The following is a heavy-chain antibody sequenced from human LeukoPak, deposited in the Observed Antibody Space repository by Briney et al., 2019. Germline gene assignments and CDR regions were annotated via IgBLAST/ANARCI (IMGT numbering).Heavy chain of an antibody. V-gene: IGHV3-11*06. Sequence: GRSLRLYCAASGFSLSDYYMSWIRHAPAKRLEQVSYITSSRSYTNYTDSVKGRFTISRDNAKNSLYLQMNSLRAEDTAVYYCARAPSAVAGMLDYWGQGTLVTVSS. D-gene: IGHD6-19*01. CDR1: GFSLSDYY. CDR3: ARAPSAVAGMLDY. J-gene: IGHJ4*02. CDR2: ITSSRSYT.